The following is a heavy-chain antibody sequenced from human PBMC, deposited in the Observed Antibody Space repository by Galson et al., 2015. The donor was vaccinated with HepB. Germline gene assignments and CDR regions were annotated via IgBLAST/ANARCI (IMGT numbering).Heavy chain of an antibody. CDR2: ISSSSSYI. D-gene: IGHD3-10*01. CDR1: GFTFSSYS. J-gene: IGHJ6*02. V-gene: IGHV3-21*01. Sequence: SLRLSCAASGFTFSSYSMNWVRQAPGKGLEWVSSISSSSSYIYYADSVKGRFTISRDNAKNSLYLQMNSLRAEDTAVYYCARADYGSGSYQGYYYYYGMDVWGQGTTVTVSS. CDR3: ARADYGSGSYQGYYYYYGMDV.